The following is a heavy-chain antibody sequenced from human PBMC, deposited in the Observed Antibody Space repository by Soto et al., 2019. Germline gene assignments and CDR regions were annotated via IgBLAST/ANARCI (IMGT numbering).Heavy chain of an antibody. D-gene: IGHD3-22*01. J-gene: IGHJ3*02. Sequence: ASVKVSCKASGYTFTSYGISWVRQAPGQGLEWMGWISAYNGNTNYAQKLQGRVTMTTDTSTSTAYMELRSLRSDDTAVYYCARGDYYDSSGYYPGAFHIWGQGTMVAVSS. V-gene: IGHV1-18*01. CDR2: ISAYNGNT. CDR3: ARGDYYDSSGYYPGAFHI. CDR1: GYTFTSYG.